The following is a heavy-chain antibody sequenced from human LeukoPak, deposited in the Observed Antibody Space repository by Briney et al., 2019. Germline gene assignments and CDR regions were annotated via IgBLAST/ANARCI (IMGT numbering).Heavy chain of an antibody. Sequence: SQTLSLTCTVSGGSISSGDYYWSWIRQPPGKGLEWIGSIYYSGSTYYNPSLKSRVTISVDTSKDQFSLKLSSVTAADTAVYYCARDEGSSSEYWFDPWGQGTLVIVSS. D-gene: IGHD6-13*01. CDR2: IYYSGST. V-gene: IGHV4-39*07. CDR1: GGSISSGDYY. J-gene: IGHJ5*02. CDR3: ARDEGSSSEYWFDP.